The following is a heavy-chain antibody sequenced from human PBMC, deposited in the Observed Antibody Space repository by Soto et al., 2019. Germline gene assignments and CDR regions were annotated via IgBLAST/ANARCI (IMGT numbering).Heavy chain of an antibody. CDR3: AREDRYYYYGMDV. CDR2: IYYSGST. Sequence: SETLSLTCTVSGGSISSYYWSWIRQPPGTGLEWIGYIYYSGSTNYNPSLKSRVTISVDTSKNQFSLKLSSVTAADTAVYYCAREDRYYYYGMDVWGQGTTVTVSS. D-gene: IGHD2-15*01. V-gene: IGHV4-59*01. CDR1: GGSISSYY. J-gene: IGHJ6*02.